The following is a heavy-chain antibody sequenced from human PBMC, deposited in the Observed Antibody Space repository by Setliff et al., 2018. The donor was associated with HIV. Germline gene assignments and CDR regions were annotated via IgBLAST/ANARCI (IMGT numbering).Heavy chain of an antibody. CDR2: ISVYNGNT. CDR1: GYTFTSYG. J-gene: IGHJ1*01. V-gene: IGHV1-18*01. D-gene: IGHD6-13*01. Sequence: ASVKVSCKASGYTFTSYGINWVRQAPGQGLEWMGWISVYNGNTNYARKLQGRVTMTTDTSTNTAYMDLRSLRSDDTAVYYCARDPSPGQPRAYFLHWDQGTLVTVSS. CDR3: ARDPSPGQPRAYFLH.